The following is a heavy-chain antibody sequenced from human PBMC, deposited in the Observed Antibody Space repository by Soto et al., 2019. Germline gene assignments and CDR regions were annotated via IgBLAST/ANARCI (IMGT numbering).Heavy chain of an antibody. D-gene: IGHD6-19*01. CDR2: ISHDGGEK. J-gene: IGHJ5*02. CDR3: AKDLYGAGWYNYFDP. Sequence: QVHLVESGGGVVQPGRSLRLSCAASGFTFSTTVMHWVRQAPGKGLEWVAMISHDGGEKFYTDSVKGRFTISRDTSKNTLYLQMDSLRPEDTAIYHCAKDLYGAGWYNYFDPWGPGTLVTVSS. V-gene: IGHV3-30*18. CDR1: GFTFSTTV.